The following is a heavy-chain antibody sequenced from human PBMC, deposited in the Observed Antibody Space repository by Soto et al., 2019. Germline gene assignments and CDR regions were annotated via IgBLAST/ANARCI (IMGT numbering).Heavy chain of an antibody. CDR3: AKDRLCIAVYYFDY. V-gene: IGHV3-30*18. D-gene: IGHD6-19*01. CDR1: GFTFSSYG. CDR2: ISYDGSNK. J-gene: IGHJ4*02. Sequence: QVQLVESGGGVVQPGRSLRLSCAASGFTFSSYGMHWVRQAPGKGLEWVAVISYDGSNKYYADSVKGRFTISRDNSKNTLYLQMSSLRAEDTAVYYCAKDRLCIAVYYFDYWGQGTLVTVSS.